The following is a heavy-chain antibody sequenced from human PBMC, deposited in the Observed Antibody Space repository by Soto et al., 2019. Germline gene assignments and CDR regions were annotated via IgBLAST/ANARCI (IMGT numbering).Heavy chain of an antibody. CDR1: GFTFSSYG. D-gene: IGHD6-13*01. V-gene: IGHV3-33*01. J-gene: IGHJ3*02. Sequence: ESGGGVVQPGRSLRLSCAASGFTFSSYGMHWVRQAPGKGLEWVAVIWYDGSNKYYADSVKGRFTISRDNSKNTLYLQMNSLRAEDTAVYYCLGAAAGYDAFDIWGQGTMVTVSS. CDR3: LGAAAGYDAFDI. CDR2: IWYDGSNK.